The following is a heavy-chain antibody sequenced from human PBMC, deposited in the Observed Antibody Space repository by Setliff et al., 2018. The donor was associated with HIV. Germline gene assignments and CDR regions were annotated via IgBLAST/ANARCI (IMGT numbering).Heavy chain of an antibody. Sequence: SVKVSCKASGGTFSSFGINWIRQAPGQGLEWMGGIIPVFGKVEYAQRFQGRVKITADESTSTAYMEMSSLRSEDTAVYYCARGADGDYHYYMEVWGKGTTVTVSS. CDR2: IIPVFGKV. CDR1: GGTFSSFG. CDR3: ARGADGDYHYYMEV. D-gene: IGHD3-10*01. V-gene: IGHV1-69*13. J-gene: IGHJ6*03.